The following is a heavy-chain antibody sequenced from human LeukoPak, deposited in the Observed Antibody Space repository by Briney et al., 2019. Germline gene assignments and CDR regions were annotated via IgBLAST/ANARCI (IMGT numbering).Heavy chain of an antibody. D-gene: IGHD3-10*01. CDR3: ARDFYGLRLNYFDY. CDR2: ISYDGSNK. V-gene: IGHV3-30-3*01. Sequence: PGGSLRLSCAASGFTFSNYAMHWVRQAPGKGLEWVAVISYDGSNKYYADSVEGRFTISRDNSKNTLYLQMNSLRAEDTAVYYCARDFYGLRLNYFDYWGQGTLVTVSS. CDR1: GFTFSNYA. J-gene: IGHJ4*02.